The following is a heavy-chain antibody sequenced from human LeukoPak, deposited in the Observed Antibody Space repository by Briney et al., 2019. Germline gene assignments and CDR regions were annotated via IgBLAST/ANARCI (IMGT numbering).Heavy chain of an antibody. V-gene: IGHV1-69*13. D-gene: IGHD4-17*01. CDR1: GGTFSSYA. Sequence: GASVKVSCKASGGTFSSYAISWVRQAPGQGLEWMGGIIPIFGTANYAQKFQGRVTITADESTSTAYMELSSLRSEDTAVYYCASRHDYGDSDYWGQGNLVTVSS. CDR3: ASRHDYGDSDY. J-gene: IGHJ4*02. CDR2: IIPIFGTA.